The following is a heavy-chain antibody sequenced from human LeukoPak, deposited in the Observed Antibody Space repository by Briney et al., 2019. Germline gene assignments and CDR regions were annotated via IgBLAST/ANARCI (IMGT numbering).Heavy chain of an antibody. CDR3: AKESPVVVAANDY. D-gene: IGHD2-15*01. Sequence: GGSLRLSCAASGFTFSSYGMHWVRQAPGKGLEWVAVISYDGSNKYYADSVKGRFTISRDNSKNTLYLQMNSLRAEDTAVYYCAKESPVVVAANDYWGQGTLVTVSS. CDR2: ISYDGSNK. CDR1: GFTFSSYG. J-gene: IGHJ4*02. V-gene: IGHV3-30*18.